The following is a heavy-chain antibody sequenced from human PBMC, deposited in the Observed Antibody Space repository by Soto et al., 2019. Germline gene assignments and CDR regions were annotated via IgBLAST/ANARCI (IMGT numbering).Heavy chain of an antibody. V-gene: IGHV3-23*01. D-gene: IGHD3-10*01. CDR1: GFTFSSYA. CDR2: ISGSGGST. Sequence: GGSLRLSCAASGFTFSSYAMSWVRQAPGKGLEWVSAISGSGGSTYYADSVKGRFTISRDNSKNTLYLQMNSLRAEDTAVYYCASHPPLLWFGELRYYFDYWGQGTLVTVSS. CDR3: ASHPPLLWFGELRYYFDY. J-gene: IGHJ4*02.